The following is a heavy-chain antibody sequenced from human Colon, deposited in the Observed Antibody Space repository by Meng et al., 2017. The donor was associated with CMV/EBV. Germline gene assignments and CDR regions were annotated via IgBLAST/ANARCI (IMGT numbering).Heavy chain of an antibody. Sequence: QVQLVQAGVGVEKPGVSVKVSCKASGYTFTGFYIQWVRQAPGQGLEWMGWINPKSGDTIYEQKFQGRVTMTRDTSISTVYMDLNSLRSDDTAVYFCARDLWSGSSDYFDYWGQGTLVTVSS. V-gene: IGHV1-2*02. CDR3: ARDLWSGSSDYFDY. J-gene: IGHJ4*02. CDR1: GYTFTGFY. CDR2: INPKSGDT. D-gene: IGHD3-3*01.